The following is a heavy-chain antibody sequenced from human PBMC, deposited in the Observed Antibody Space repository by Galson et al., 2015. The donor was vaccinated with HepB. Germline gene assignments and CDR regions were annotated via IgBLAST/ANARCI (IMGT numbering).Heavy chain of an antibody. CDR2: ISYDGGKK. J-gene: IGHJ4*02. V-gene: IGHV3-30-3*01. CDR3: TRAVREPDSGYFDP. Sequence: SLRLSCAASGIAFSRSDMHWVRQAPGRGLEWVAIISYDGGKKYYAKSVQGRFTISRDNSKSTLFLLMNNMGSEDTAMYYCTRAVREPDSGYFDPWRQGALVTVSS. CDR1: GIAFSRSD. D-gene: IGHD1-14*01.